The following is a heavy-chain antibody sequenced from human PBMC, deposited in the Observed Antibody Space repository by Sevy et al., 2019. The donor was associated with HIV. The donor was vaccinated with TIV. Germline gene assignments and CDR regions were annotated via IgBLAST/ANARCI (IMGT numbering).Heavy chain of an antibody. D-gene: IGHD3-22*01. J-gene: IGHJ4*02. CDR3: ARRGYDSSGYPQYYFDY. Sequence: GESLKISCKGSGYRFTSYWIGWVRQMPGKGLEWMGIIYPDDSETRYSPFLQGQVTISADKSISTAYLQWSSLKASDTAMYFCARRGYDSSGYPQYYFDYWGQGTLVTVSS. CDR1: GYRFTSYW. V-gene: IGHV5-51*01. CDR2: IYPDDSET.